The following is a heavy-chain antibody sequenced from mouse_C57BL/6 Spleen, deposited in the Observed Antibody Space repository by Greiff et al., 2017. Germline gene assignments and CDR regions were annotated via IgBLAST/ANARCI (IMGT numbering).Heavy chain of an antibody. CDR1: GYSITSGYY. Sequence: EVQLQQSGPGLVKPSQSLSLTCSVTGYSITSGYYWNWIRQFPGNKLEWMGYISYDGSNNYNPSLKNRISITRDTSKNQFFLKLNSVTTEGTATYYCARCDYDDGDYWGQGTSVTVSS. CDR2: ISYDGSN. V-gene: IGHV3-6*01. D-gene: IGHD2-4*01. J-gene: IGHJ4*01. CDR3: ARCDYDDGDY.